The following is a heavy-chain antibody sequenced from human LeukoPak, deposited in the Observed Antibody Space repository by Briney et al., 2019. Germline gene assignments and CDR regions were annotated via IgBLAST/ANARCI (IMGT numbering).Heavy chain of an antibody. J-gene: IGHJ6*02. Sequence: SVKVSCKASGGTFSSYTISWVRQAPGQGPEWMGRIIPILGIANYAQKFQGRVTITADKSTSTAYMELSSLRSEDTAVYYCARALYCSSTSCYYYYGMDVWGQGTTVTVSS. CDR3: ARALYCSSTSCYYYYGMDV. V-gene: IGHV1-69*02. D-gene: IGHD2-2*01. CDR2: IIPILGIA. CDR1: GGTFSSYT.